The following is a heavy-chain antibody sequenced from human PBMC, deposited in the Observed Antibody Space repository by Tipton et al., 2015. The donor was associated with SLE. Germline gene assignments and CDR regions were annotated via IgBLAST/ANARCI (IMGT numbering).Heavy chain of an antibody. CDR2: ISAYNGNT. V-gene: IGHV1-18*01. CDR3: ARIITGAGTLWFES. J-gene: IGHJ5*01. D-gene: IGHD6-13*01. Sequence: QVQLVQSGAEVKKPGASVKVSCKASGYTFTTYGISWVRQAPGQGLEWMGWISAYNGNTNYAQKLQGRVTMTTDKSTSTAYMELRSLRSDDRAVYYCARIITGAGTLWFESWGQGTLVTVSS. CDR1: GYTFTTYG.